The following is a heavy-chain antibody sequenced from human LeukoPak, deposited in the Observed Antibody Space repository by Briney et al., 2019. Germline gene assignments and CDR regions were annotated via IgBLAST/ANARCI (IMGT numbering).Heavy chain of an antibody. J-gene: IGHJ4*02. CDR1: GFTFSTYA. CDR2: ISYDGSSK. CDR3: ARGDDSSGQVDY. V-gene: IGHV3-30-3*01. Sequence: GGSPRLSCAASGFTFSTYAMHWVRQAPGKGLEWVAIISYDGSSKYYANSVKGRFTISRDNSKSTLYLQMNSLRPEDTAVYYCARGDDSSGQVDYWGQGTLVTVSS. D-gene: IGHD3-22*01.